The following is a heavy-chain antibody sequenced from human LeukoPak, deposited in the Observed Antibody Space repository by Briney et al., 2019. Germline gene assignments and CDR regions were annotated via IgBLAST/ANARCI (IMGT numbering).Heavy chain of an antibody. CDR3: AREPAYNSPPS. J-gene: IGHJ5*02. CDR1: GFIFSNFR. D-gene: IGHD1-14*01. CDR2: ITKTSTSM. V-gene: IGHV3-48*01. Sequence: GGSLRLSCVASGFIFSNFRMDWVRQAPGKGLEWISYITKTSTSMYYADSVKGRFTISRDNGKNSLFLQMNSLRVEDTAVYYCAREPAYNSPPSWGQGTLVTVSS.